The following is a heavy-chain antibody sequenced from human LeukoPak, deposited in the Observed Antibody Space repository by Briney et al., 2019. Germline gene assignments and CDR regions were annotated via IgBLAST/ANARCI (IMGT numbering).Heavy chain of an antibody. V-gene: IGHV4-39*07. J-gene: IGHJ5*02. CDR3: ARVDSSGYFHNWFDP. CDR2: IYYSGST. D-gene: IGHD3-22*01. CDR1: GGSISSSSYY. Sequence: PSETLSLTCTVSGGSISSSSYYWGWIRQPPGKGLEWIGSIYYSGSTYYNPSLKSRVTMSVDTSKNQFSLKLSSVTAADTAVYYCARVDSSGYFHNWFDPWGQGTLVTVSS.